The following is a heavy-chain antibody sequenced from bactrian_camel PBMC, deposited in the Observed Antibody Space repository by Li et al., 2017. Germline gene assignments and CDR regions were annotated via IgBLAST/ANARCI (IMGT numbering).Heavy chain of an antibody. CDR1: GYTFNSGC. Sequence: VQLVESGGGSVQAGGSLRLSCAASGYTFNSGCGGWFRQGPGKGLEWVSSISSGSAITYYADSVKGQFTISRDNAKNTGYLQMNSLKPEDTAVYTCVRGWDDDTWSFNYWGQGTQVTV. CDR3: VRGWDDDTWSFNY. CDR2: ISSGSAIT. J-gene: IGHJ4*01. D-gene: IGHD3*01. V-gene: IGHV3S40*01.